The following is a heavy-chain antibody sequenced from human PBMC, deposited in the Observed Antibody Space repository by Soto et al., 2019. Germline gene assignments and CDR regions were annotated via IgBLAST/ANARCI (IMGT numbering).Heavy chain of an antibody. CDR3: ARGRRYYDSTGRRGLDV. CDR1: GDTFSSFT. J-gene: IGHJ6*02. Sequence: QVQLVQSGPEVKKPGSSVRVSCKTSGDTFSSFTFAWVRQAPGHGLEWMGSFIPVLHRSNYGQKFQGRLTITADKSTNTAYLDMSSLISEDTAVYYCARGRRYYDSTGRRGLDVWGQGTAVTVSS. V-gene: IGHV1-69*08. D-gene: IGHD3-22*01. CDR2: FIPVLHRS.